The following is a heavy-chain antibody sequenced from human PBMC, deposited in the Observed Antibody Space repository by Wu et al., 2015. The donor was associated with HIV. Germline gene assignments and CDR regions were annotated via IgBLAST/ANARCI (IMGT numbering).Heavy chain of an antibody. V-gene: IGHV1-69*05. J-gene: IGHJ3*02. CDR3: ARATYYDSSGYSAFDI. CDR1: GGTFSSYA. Sequence: QVQLVQSGAEVKKPGSSVKVSCKASGGTFSSYAINWVRQAPGQGLEWMGGIIPIFGTANYAQKFQGRVTITTDESTSTAYMELSSLRSEDTAVYYCARATYYDSSGYSAFDIWGQGTMVTVSS. CDR2: IIPIFGTA. D-gene: IGHD3-22*01.